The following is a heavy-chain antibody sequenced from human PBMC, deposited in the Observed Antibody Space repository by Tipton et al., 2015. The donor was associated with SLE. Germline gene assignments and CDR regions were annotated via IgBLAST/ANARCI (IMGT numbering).Heavy chain of an antibody. CDR1: GDSVSSNSAA. Sequence: GLVKPSQTLSLTCAISGDSVSSNSAAWNWIRQSPSRGLEWLGRTYYRSKWYNDYAVSVKSRITINPDTSKNQFSLQLNSVTPEATAVYYCTRRFGYCGTTRCYEGGWFDSWGQGVLVSVSS. J-gene: IGHJ5*01. CDR3: TRRFGYCGTTRCYEGGWFDS. D-gene: IGHD2-2*03. V-gene: IGHV6-1*01. CDR2: TYYRSKWYN.